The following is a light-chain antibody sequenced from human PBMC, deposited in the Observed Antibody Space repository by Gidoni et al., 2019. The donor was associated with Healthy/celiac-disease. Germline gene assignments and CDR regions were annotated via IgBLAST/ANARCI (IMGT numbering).Light chain of an antibody. Sequence: DIQMTQSPSSLSASVGDRVTITCQASQDISNYLNWYQQKPGKAPKLLIYDASNLETGVPSRFSGSGSGTDFTFTISSLQPEDIATYYCQQYDNLALALTFGGXTKVEIK. CDR3: QQYDNLALALT. V-gene: IGKV1-33*01. CDR2: DAS. CDR1: QDISNY. J-gene: IGKJ4*01.